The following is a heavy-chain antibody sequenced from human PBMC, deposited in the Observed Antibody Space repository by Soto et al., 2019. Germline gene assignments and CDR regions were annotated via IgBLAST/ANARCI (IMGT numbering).Heavy chain of an antibody. V-gene: IGHV4-4*02. D-gene: IGHD6-19*01. CDR3: ARHVGVPGTRGFDY. CDR1: GDFINSNYW. CDR2: IYPSGTT. J-gene: IGHJ4*02. Sequence: PSETLSLTCAVSGDFINSNYWWSWVRQPPLKGLEWIGEIYPSGTTNYNPSLKSRVTMFLDKSQNQFSLKLNSATAADTAVYYCARHVGVPGTRGFDYWGQGTLVTVSS.